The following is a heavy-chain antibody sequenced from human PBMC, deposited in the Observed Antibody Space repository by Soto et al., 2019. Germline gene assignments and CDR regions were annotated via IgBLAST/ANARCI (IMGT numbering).Heavy chain of an antibody. Sequence: PGGSLRLSCAASGFIFSSHDMHWVRQASGKGLEWVSVVDSVGGTYYSGFVKGRFTISRENAKNSLYLQMNSLRAEDTAVYYCARESAGCSGSWHKALYYWGQGILVTISS. CDR2: VDSVGGT. CDR1: GFIFSSHD. CDR3: ARESAGCSGSWHKALYY. J-gene: IGHJ4*02. D-gene: IGHD2-15*01. V-gene: IGHV3-13*01.